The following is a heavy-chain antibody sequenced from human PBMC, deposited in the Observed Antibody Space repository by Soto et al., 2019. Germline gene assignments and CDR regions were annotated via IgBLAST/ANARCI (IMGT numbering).Heavy chain of an antibody. V-gene: IGHV3-23*01. Sequence: EVQLLESGGALVQPGGSLRLSCAASGFTFSNHAMNWVRQAPGKGLEWVSTISDSGSTHYADSVKCRFRISRDNSKNTRNLQMSSMTAEDTAVYYCARDPGVDYCTSTSCLYFFDHWGQGNLLIVSS. CDR1: GFTFSNHA. J-gene: IGHJ4*02. CDR2: ISDSGST. D-gene: IGHD2-2*01. CDR3: ARDPGVDYCTSTSCLYFFDH.